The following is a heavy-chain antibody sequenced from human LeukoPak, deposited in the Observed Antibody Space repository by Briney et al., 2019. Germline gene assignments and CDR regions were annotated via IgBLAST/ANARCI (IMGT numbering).Heavy chain of an antibody. CDR2: ISAYNGNT. J-gene: IGHJ4*02. D-gene: IGHD3-16*01. CDR3: ARVRYRLAETYIDY. Sequence: ASVKVSCKASGYTFTSYGISWVRQAPGQGLEWMGWISAYNGNTNYAQKLQGRVTMTTDTSTSTAYMELRSLRSDDTAVYYCARVRYRLAETYIDYWGQGTLVTVSS. CDR1: GYTFTSYG. V-gene: IGHV1-18*01.